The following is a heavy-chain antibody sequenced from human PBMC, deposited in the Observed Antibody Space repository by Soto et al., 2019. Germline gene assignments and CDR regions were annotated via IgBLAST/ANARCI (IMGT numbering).Heavy chain of an antibody. V-gene: IGHV4-30-2*01. CDR3: AGGYFGSGTLYYFDS. D-gene: IGHD3-10*01. J-gene: IGHJ4*02. CDR1: GGSISSGGYS. CDR2: IYHSGST. Sequence: SETLSLTCAVSGGSISSGGYSWSWIRQPPGKGLEWIGYIYHSGSTYYNPSLKSRVTISVDRSKNQFSLRLSSVTAADTAVYYCAGGYFGSGTLYYFDSWGQGTLVTVSS.